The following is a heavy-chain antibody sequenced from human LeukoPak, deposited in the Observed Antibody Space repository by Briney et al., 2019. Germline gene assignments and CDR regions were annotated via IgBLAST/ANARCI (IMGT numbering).Heavy chain of an antibody. Sequence: GGSLRLSCAASGFTFSNFGMHWVRQAPGKGLEWVAFIRYDGSNKYYADSVKGRFTISRDNSKNTLYLQMNSLRTEDTAVYYCTRNEVWGQGTLVTVSS. CDR1: GFTFSNFG. V-gene: IGHV3-30*02. CDR3: TRNEV. J-gene: IGHJ4*02. CDR2: IRYDGSNK.